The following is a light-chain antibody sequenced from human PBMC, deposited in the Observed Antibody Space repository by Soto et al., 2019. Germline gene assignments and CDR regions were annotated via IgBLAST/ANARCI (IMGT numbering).Light chain of an antibody. V-gene: IGLV1-44*01. CDR2: SNN. J-gene: IGLJ1*01. Sequence: QSVLTQPPSASGTPGQRGTISCSGSSSNIGSNTVNWYQQLPGTAPKLLIYSNNQRPSGVPDRFSGSKSGTSASLAISGLQSEDEADYYCAAWDDSLKGVFGTGTKVT. CDR3: AAWDDSLKGV. CDR1: SSNIGSNT.